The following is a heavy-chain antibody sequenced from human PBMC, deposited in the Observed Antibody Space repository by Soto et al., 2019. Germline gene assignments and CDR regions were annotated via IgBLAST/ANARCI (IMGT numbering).Heavy chain of an antibody. V-gene: IGHV3-30*18. CDR3: AKGGATAAVLDY. D-gene: IGHD3-10*02. J-gene: IGHJ4*02. Sequence: QIQLVESGGGVVQPGRSLRLSCAASGFAFRSYGMHWVRQVPGRGLEWLSVISYDKNTIHYAGSVRGRFTISRDNSKNTVYLDIKSLRPEDTAIYYCAKGGATAAVLDYWGQGTLVTVSP. CDR1: GFAFRSYG. CDR2: ISYDKNTI.